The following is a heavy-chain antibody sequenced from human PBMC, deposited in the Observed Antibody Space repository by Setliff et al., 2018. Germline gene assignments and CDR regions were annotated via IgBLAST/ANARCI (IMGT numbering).Heavy chain of an antibody. Sequence: GASVKVSCKASGYTFTSYGISWVRQAPGQGLEWMGWISAYNGNTNYAQKLQGRVTMTTDTSTSTAYMELRSLRSDDTAVYYCARDRGGDDFVGAVGDSFDVWGQGTMVTVSS. CDR3: ARDRGGDDFVGAVGDSFDV. CDR1: GYTFTSYG. D-gene: IGHD2-21*01. V-gene: IGHV1-18*01. CDR2: ISAYNGNT. J-gene: IGHJ3*01.